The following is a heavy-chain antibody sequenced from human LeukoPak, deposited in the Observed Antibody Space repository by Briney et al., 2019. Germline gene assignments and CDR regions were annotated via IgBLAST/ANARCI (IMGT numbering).Heavy chain of an antibody. J-gene: IGHJ3*02. CDR2: ISAYNGNT. CDR1: GYTFTSYD. CDR3: ARSISMVRGVIITSNAFDI. V-gene: IGHV1-18*01. Sequence: ASVKVSCTASGYTFTSYDINWVRQAPGQGLEWMGWISAYNGNTNYAQKLQGRVTMTTDTSTSTAYMELRSLRSDDTAVYYCARSISMVRGVIITSNAFDIWGQGTMVTVSS. D-gene: IGHD3-10*01.